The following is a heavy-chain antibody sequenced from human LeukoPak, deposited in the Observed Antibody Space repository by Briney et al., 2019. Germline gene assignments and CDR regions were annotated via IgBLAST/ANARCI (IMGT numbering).Heavy chain of an antibody. V-gene: IGHV4-4*01. J-gene: IGHJ4*02. CDR1: GGSISSTNW. Sequence: SETLSLTCGVSGGSISSTNWWSWVRQPPGQGLEWIGEVSLTGRTNYNPSLNSRVTMSLDESRNQVSLNLTSVTAADTAIYCCSRESGPFCPFGYWGQGTLVIVPS. D-gene: IGHD1-26*01. CDR3: SRESGPFCPFGY. CDR2: VSLTGRT.